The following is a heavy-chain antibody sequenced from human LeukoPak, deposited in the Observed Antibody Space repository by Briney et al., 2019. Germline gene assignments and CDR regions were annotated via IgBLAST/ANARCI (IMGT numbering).Heavy chain of an antibody. CDR2: ISYDGSNK. D-gene: IGHD2-2*01. V-gene: IGHV3-30*04. CDR3: ARGIVVVPAARGGSWFDP. J-gene: IGHJ5*02. CDR1: GFTFSSYA. Sequence: PGGSLRLSCAASGFTFSSYAMHWVRQAPGKGLEWVAVISYDGSNKYYADSVKGRFTISRDNSKNTLYLQMNSLRAEDTAVYYCARGIVVVPAARGGSWFDPWGQGTLVTVSS.